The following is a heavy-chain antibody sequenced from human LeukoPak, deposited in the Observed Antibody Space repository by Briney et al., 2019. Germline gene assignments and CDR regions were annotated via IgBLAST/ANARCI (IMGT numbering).Heavy chain of an antibody. Sequence: ASVKVSCKVSGYTLTELSMHWVRQAPGKGLEWMGGFDPEDGETIYAQKFQGRVTMTEDTSTDTAYMELSSLRSEDTAVYYCARVVLSDIVVVVAATRSYYYYYGMDVWGQGTTVTVSS. CDR1: GYTLTELS. V-gene: IGHV1-24*01. J-gene: IGHJ6*02. D-gene: IGHD2-15*01. CDR3: ARVVLSDIVVVVAATRSYYYYYGMDV. CDR2: FDPEDGET.